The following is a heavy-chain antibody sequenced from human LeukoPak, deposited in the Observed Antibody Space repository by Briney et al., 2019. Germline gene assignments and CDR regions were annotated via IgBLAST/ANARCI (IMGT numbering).Heavy chain of an antibody. CDR3: ARDSYGGKIGGTY. V-gene: IGHV3-48*03. CDR1: GFTFSSYE. Sequence: GGSLRLSCAASGFTFSSYEMNWVRQAPGKGLEWVSYISSSGSTIYYADSVKGRFTISRDNAKNSLYLQMISLRAEDTAVYYCARDSYGGKIGGTYWGQGTLVTVSS. J-gene: IGHJ4*02. CDR2: ISSSGSTI. D-gene: IGHD4-23*01.